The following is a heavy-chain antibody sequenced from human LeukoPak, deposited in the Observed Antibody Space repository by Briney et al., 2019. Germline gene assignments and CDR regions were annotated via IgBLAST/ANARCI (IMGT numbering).Heavy chain of an antibody. J-gene: IGHJ4*02. CDR1: GGSFSGYY. V-gene: IGHV4-34*01. CDR3: ARGFGYSSSSVSSGYFDY. Sequence: PSETLSLTCAVYGGSFSGYYWSWIRQPPGKGLEWIGEINHSGSTNYNPSLKSRVTISVDTSKNQLSLKLSSVTAADTAVYYCARGFGYSSSSVSSGYFDYWGQGTLVTVSS. CDR2: INHSGST. D-gene: IGHD6-6*01.